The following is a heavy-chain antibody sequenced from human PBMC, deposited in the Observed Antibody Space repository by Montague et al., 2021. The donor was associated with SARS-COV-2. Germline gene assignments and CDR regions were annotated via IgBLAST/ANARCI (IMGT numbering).Heavy chain of an antibody. CDR2: IDYIGST. V-gene: IGHV4-59*08. CDR3: ARHSVGATTWSDGIDI. J-gene: IGHJ3*02. D-gene: IGHD1-26*01. Sequence: SETLSLTCTVAGCPISNYYWWWSRQSPGKGLQWIGYIDYIGSTTYSPSLNSRLSISVVTSKNQFSLHLSSVTAADTAAYYCARHSVGATTWSDGIDIWGRGTMVTVSS. CDR1: GCPISNYY.